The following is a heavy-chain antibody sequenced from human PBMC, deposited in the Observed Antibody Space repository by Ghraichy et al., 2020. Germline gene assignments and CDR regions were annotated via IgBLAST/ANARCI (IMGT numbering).Heavy chain of an antibody. CDR1: GGSFSGYY. J-gene: IGHJ4*02. CDR3: ARVPRRRYCSSTSCYIHRDSSPLFDY. V-gene: IGHV4-34*01. CDR2: INHSGST. Sequence: SETLSLTCAVYGGSFSGYYWSWIRQPPGKGLEWIGEINHSGSTNYNPSLKSRVTISVDTSKNQFSLKLSSVTAADTAVYYCARVPRRRYCSSTSCYIHRDSSPLFDYWGQGTLVTVSS. D-gene: IGHD2-2*02.